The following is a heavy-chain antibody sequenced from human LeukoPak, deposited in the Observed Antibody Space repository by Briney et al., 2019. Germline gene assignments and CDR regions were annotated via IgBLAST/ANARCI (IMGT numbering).Heavy chain of an antibody. CDR2: INHSGST. CDR1: GGSLSKYY. Sequence: KPSETLSLTCAVYGGSLSKYYWSWIRQPPGKGLEWIGEINHSGSTNYNPSLKSRVTMSLDTSKNQFSLKLSSVTAADTAVYYCARIYERPDNWFDPWGQGTLVTVSS. D-gene: IGHD3-16*01. J-gene: IGHJ5*02. V-gene: IGHV4-34*01. CDR3: ARIYERPDNWFDP.